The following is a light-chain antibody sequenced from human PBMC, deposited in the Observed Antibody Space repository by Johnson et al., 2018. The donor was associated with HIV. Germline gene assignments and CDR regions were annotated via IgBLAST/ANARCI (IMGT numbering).Light chain of an antibody. CDR3: GTWDSSLSAGV. V-gene: IGLV1-51*01. CDR1: SSNIGNNY. J-gene: IGLJ1*01. CDR2: DNN. Sequence: QSVLTQPPSVYAAPGQKVTISCSGSSSNIGNNYVSWYQQLPGTAPKLLIYDNNKRPSGIPDRFSGSKSGTSATLGITGLQTGDEADYYCGTWDSSLSAGVFGTGTTVTVL.